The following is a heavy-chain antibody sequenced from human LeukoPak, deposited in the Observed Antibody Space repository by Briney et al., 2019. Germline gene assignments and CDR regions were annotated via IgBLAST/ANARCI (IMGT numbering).Heavy chain of an antibody. V-gene: IGHV3-74*01. J-gene: IGHJ6*02. CDR2: INSDGSST. CDR3: ARVAVTMVRGRYYYYYGMDV. CDR1: GFTFSSYW. Sequence: GGSLRLSCAASGFTFSSYWMHWVRQAPGKGLVWVSRINSDGSSTSYADSVKGRFTISRDNAKNTLYLQMNRLRAEDTAVYYCARVAVTMVRGRYYYYYGMDVWGQGTTVTVSS. D-gene: IGHD3-10*01.